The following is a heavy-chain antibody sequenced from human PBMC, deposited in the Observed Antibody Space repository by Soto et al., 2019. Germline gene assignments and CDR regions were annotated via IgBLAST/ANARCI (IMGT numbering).Heavy chain of an antibody. CDR1: GGSISSSSYY. D-gene: IGHD5-18*01. J-gene: IGHJ6*02. CDR2: IYYSGST. V-gene: IGHV4-39*01. Sequence: SETLSLTCTVSGGSISSSSYYWGWIRQPPGKGLEWIGSIYYSGSTYYNPSRKSRVTISVDTSKNQFSLKLSSVTAADTAVYYCARNSYSYDTTTYYYYYYGMDVWGQGTTVTVSS. CDR3: ARNSYSYDTTTYYYYYYGMDV.